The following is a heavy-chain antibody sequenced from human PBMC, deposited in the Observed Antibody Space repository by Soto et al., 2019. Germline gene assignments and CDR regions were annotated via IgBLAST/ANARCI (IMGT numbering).Heavy chain of an antibody. CDR3: ARDRYNWNDDPHFDY. CDR1: GFTFSSYW. Sequence: GGSLRLSCAASGFTFSSYWMSWVRQAPGKGLEWVANIKQDGSEKYYVDSVKGRFTISRDNAKNSLYLQMNSLRAEDTAVYYCARDRYNWNDDPHFDYWGQGTLVTVSS. CDR2: IKQDGSEK. J-gene: IGHJ4*02. V-gene: IGHV3-7*01. D-gene: IGHD1-1*01.